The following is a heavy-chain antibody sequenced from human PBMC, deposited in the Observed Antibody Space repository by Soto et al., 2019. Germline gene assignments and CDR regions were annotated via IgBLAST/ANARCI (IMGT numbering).Heavy chain of an antibody. CDR1: GGSISSSNC. Sequence: QVQLQESGPGLVKPSGTLSLTCAVSGGSISSSNCWSWVRQPPGKGLEWIGEIYHSGSTNFNPSLKGRVTISVDKSKNQFSLKLNSVTAADTAVYYCARVSGSYSYGMDVWGQGTTVTVSS. CDR3: ARVSGSYSYGMDV. CDR2: IYHSGST. J-gene: IGHJ6*02. V-gene: IGHV4-4*02.